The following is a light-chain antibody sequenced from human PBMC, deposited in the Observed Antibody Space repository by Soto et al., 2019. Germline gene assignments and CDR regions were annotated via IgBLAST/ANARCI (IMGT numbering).Light chain of an antibody. J-gene: IGKJ1*01. CDR3: QYYGNSLWT. CDR2: VAS. CDR1: QAVDSNY. V-gene: IGKV3-20*01. Sequence: ETVLTQSPGTLSLPPGERATLSCRASQAVDSNYLAWYQQKPGQAPRLLFYVASKRATGIPDRFSGSGSGTDFTLTISRLEPEDFAVYHCQYYGNSLWTFGQGTKVEIK.